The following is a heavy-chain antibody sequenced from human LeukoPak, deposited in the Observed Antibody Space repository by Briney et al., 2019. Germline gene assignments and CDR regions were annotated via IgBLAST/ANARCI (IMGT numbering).Heavy chain of an antibody. J-gene: IGHJ6*03. CDR1: GFTFSSYW. CDR2: ISGSGGST. Sequence: PGGSLRLSCAASGFTFSSYWMSWVRQAPGKGLEWVSAISGSGGSTYYADSVKGRFTISRDNSKNTLYLQMNSLRAEDTAVYYCARGGCPTRYYYYMDVWGKGTTVTISS. CDR3: ARGGCPTRYYYYMDV. V-gene: IGHV3-23*01. D-gene: IGHD6-19*01.